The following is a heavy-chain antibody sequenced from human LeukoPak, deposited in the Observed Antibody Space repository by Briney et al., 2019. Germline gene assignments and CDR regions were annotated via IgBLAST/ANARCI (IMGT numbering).Heavy chain of an antibody. J-gene: IGHJ6*03. Sequence: GASVKVSCKASGGTFSSYAISWVRQAPGQGLEWMGGIIPIFGTANYAQKFQGRVTITTDESTSTAYMELSSLRSEDTAVYYCARTYSSTGPYYYYMDVWGKGTTVTVSS. CDR3: ARTYSSTGPYYYYMDV. D-gene: IGHD6-13*01. CDR2: IIPIFGTA. V-gene: IGHV1-69*05. CDR1: GGTFSSYA.